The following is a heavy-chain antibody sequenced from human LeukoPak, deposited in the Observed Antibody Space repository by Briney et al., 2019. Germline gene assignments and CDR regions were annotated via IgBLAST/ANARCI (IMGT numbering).Heavy chain of an antibody. CDR3: AKEGYSSSWFKQDYYYYMDV. CDR2: ISGSGGST. V-gene: IGHV3-23*01. J-gene: IGHJ6*03. Sequence: PGGSLRLSCAASGFTFSSYAMSWVRQAPGKGLEWVSAISGSGGSTYYADSVKGRFTISRDNSKNTLYLQMNSLRAEDTAVYYCAKEGYSSSWFKQDYYYYMDVWGKGTTVTVSS. CDR1: GFTFSSYA. D-gene: IGHD6-13*01.